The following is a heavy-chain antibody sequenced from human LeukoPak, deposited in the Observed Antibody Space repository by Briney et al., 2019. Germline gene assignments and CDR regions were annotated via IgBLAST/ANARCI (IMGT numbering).Heavy chain of an antibody. Sequence: GGSLRLSCAASGFTFSSYGMHWVRQAPGKGLEWVAVIWYDGSNKYYADSVKGRFTISRDNAKNSLCLQMNSLRAEDTAVYYCARTPPGELWENFDYWGQGTLVTVSS. CDR3: ARTPPGELWENFDY. D-gene: IGHD2-21*01. CDR2: IWYDGSNK. J-gene: IGHJ4*02. CDR1: GFTFSSYG. V-gene: IGHV3-33*08.